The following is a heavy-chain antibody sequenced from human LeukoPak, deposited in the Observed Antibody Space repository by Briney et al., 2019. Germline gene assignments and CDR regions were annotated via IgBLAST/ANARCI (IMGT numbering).Heavy chain of an antibody. J-gene: IGHJ6*03. Sequence: SETLSLTCTVSGGSISSYYWSWIRQPPGKGLEWIGYIYYSGSTNYNPSLKSRVTVSVDTSKNQFSLNLTSVTAADTAVYYCARSGSYYYDSSGYYNYYYYMDVWGKGTTVTVSS. CDR2: IYYSGST. CDR3: ARSGSYYYDSSGYYNYYYYMDV. D-gene: IGHD3-22*01. CDR1: GGSISSYY. V-gene: IGHV4-59*01.